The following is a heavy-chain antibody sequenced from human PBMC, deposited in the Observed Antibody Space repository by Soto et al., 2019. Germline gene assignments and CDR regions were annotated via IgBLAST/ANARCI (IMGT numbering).Heavy chain of an antibody. J-gene: IGHJ5*02. Sequence: SETLSLTCQVSGDSISSYYWSWIRQPAGKGLEWIGRISASGSSNYNPSLKTRVTMSLDTSKSQFSLQRNSVTAADTAVYYCAREGVAVSGYNWFDPWGQGTLVTVSS. CDR3: AREGVAVSGYNWFDP. V-gene: IGHV4-4*07. CDR1: GDSISSYY. CDR2: ISASGSS. D-gene: IGHD3-22*01.